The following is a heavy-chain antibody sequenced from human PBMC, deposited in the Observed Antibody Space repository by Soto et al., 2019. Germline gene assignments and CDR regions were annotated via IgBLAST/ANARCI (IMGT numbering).Heavy chain of an antibody. D-gene: IGHD3-16*01. J-gene: IGHJ6*02. Sequence: PGGSLRLSCAASEFTFSSYDMHWVRQATGKGLEWVSAIGTAGDTYYPGSVKGRFTISRENAKNSLYLQMNSLRAGDTAVYYCARVGPLNGMDVWGQGTTVTVSS. CDR2: IGTAGDT. V-gene: IGHV3-13*01. CDR3: ARVGPLNGMDV. CDR1: EFTFSSYD.